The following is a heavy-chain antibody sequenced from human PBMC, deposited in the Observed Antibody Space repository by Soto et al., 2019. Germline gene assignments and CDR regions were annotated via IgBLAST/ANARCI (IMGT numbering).Heavy chain of an antibody. CDR1: GGSIGSSGYY. Sequence: SETLSLTCTVSGGSIGSSGYYWSWIRQHPDKGLEWIGYIYYNGNTYSTPSLKSRVTISRDTSKNQFSLKLISVTAADTAVYYCARAVESRYFDHWGQGTLVTVSS. J-gene: IGHJ4*02. D-gene: IGHD3-3*01. CDR2: IYYNGNT. V-gene: IGHV4-31*03. CDR3: ARAVESRYFDH.